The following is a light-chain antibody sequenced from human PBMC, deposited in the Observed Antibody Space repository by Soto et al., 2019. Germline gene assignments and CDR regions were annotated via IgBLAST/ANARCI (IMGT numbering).Light chain of an antibody. V-gene: IGKV4-1*01. CDR2: WAS. Sequence: DIVMTQSPDSLAVSLGERATINCKSSQSVLYSSNNKNYLAWYQQKPGQPPKLLIYWASTRESGVPGRFSGSGSGTDFTLTISSLQADDVAVYYCQQYYSTPPTFGQGTKLEIK. J-gene: IGKJ2*01. CDR3: QQYYSTPPT. CDR1: QSVLYSSNNKNY.